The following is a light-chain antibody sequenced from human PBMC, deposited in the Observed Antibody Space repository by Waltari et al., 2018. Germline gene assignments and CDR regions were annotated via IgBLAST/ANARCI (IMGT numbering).Light chain of an antibody. CDR3: GSYASGNSIL. CDR1: SSDVGGYIY. V-gene: IGLV2-14*03. Sequence: QSALTQPASMSGPPGQSITIPCPGTSSDVGGYIYVSWYQQHPGEAPKRMLFEVSRRPSGVSDRFSGSKSGNTASLTISGLQAEDEADYYCGSYASGNSILFGGGTKVTVL. CDR2: EVS. J-gene: IGLJ2*01.